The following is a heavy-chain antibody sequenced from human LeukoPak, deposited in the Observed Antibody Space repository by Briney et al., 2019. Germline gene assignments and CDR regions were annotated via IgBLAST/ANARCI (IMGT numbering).Heavy chain of an antibody. CDR2: ISYDGSNK. D-gene: IGHD1-26*01. CDR3: ARDASPWELLPSDAFDI. V-gene: IGHV3-30-3*01. Sequence: RGSLRLSCAASGFTFSSYAMHWVRQAPGKGLEWVAVISYDGSNKYYADSVKGRFTISRDNSKNTLYLQMNSLRAEDTAVYYCARDASPWELLPSDAFDIWGQGTMVTVSS. J-gene: IGHJ3*02. CDR1: GFTFSSYA.